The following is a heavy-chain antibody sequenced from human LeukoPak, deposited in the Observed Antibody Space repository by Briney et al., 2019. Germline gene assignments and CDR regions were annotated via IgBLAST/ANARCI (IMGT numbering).Heavy chain of an antibody. CDR1: GYTFTSYY. CDR3: ARSTSSSWPGDFDY. D-gene: IGHD6-13*01. Sequence: ASVKVSCKASGYTFTSYYMHWVRQAPGQGLEWMGWINPNSGGTNYAQKFQGRVTMTRDTSISTAYMELSRLRSDDTAVYYCARSTSSSWPGDFDYWGQGTLVTVSS. CDR2: INPNSGGT. J-gene: IGHJ4*02. V-gene: IGHV1-2*02.